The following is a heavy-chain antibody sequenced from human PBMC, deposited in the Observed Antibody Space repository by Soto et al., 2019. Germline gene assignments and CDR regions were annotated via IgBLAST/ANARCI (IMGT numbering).Heavy chain of an antibody. D-gene: IGHD1-26*01. CDR3: ARDGGATIYYYGMDV. Sequence: QVQLVESGGGVVQPGRSLRLSCAASGFTFSSYAMHWVRQAPGKGLEWVAVISYDGSNKYYADSVQGRFTISRDNSKNAVYVQMNSLTAEDTAVYYCARDGGATIYYYGMDVW. J-gene: IGHJ6*01. CDR1: GFTFSSYA. V-gene: IGHV3-30-3*01. CDR2: ISYDGSNK.